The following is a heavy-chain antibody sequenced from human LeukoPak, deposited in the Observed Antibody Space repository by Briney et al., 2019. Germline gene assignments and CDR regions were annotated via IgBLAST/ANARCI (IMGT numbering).Heavy chain of an antibody. J-gene: IGHJ4*02. D-gene: IGHD3-22*01. Sequence: GASVKVSCKASGGTFSSYAISWVRQAPGQGLEWMGRIIPIFGTANYAQKFQGRVTITTDESTSIAYMELSSLRSEDTAVYYCAGDRRLFYYDSSGYSPGLTYWGQGTLVTVSS. CDR2: IIPIFGTA. V-gene: IGHV1-69*05. CDR1: GGTFSSYA. CDR3: AGDRRLFYYDSSGYSPGLTY.